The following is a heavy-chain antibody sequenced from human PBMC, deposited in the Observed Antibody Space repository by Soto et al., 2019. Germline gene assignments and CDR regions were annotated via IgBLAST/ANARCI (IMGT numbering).Heavy chain of an antibody. CDR3: ARGGSWFGELLYGTLDY. V-gene: IGHV4-34*01. J-gene: IGHJ4*02. CDR1: GGSFSGYY. CDR2: INHSGST. Sequence: QVQLQQWGAGLLKPSETLSLTCAVYGGSFSGYYWSWIRQPPGKGLEWIGEINHSGSTNYNPSLKSRVTISVDTSKNQFSLKLSSVPAADTAVYYCARGGSWFGELLYGTLDYWGQGTLVTVSS. D-gene: IGHD3-10*01.